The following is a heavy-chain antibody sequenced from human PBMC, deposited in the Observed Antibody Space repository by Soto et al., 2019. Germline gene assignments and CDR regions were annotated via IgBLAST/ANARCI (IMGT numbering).Heavy chain of an antibody. CDR1: GYTFTSYG. Sequence: QVQLVQSGAEVKKPGASVKVSCKASGYTFTSYGISWVRQAPGQGLEWMGWISAYNGNTNYAQKLQGRVTMTTDTSTSTAYMELRSLRTDDTAVYYCARDFDILTGYNYYYDMEVWGKGTTVTVSS. J-gene: IGHJ6*03. CDR3: ARDFDILTGYNYYYDMEV. V-gene: IGHV1-18*01. D-gene: IGHD3-9*01. CDR2: ISAYNGNT.